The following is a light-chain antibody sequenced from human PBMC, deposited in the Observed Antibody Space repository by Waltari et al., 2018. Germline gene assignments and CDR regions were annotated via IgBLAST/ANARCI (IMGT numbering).Light chain of an antibody. CDR1: SSNIGSNP. CDR3: AEWDDSLNGVV. J-gene: IGLJ2*01. Sequence: QSVLTQPPSASGTPGQRVTISCSGSSSNIGSNPVTWYQQLPGAAPKLLVYSNNQRPSGVPDRFSGSKSGTSASLAISGLQSEDEADYYCAEWDDSLNGVVFGGGTKLTVL. CDR2: SNN. V-gene: IGLV1-44*01.